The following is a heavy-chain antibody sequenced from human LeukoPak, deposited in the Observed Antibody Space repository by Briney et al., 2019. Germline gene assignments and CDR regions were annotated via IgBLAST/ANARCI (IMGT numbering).Heavy chain of an antibody. Sequence: PGGSLRLSCAASGFTFNNFWMTWVRQAPGKGLEWVANIRQDGSDKYYVDSVKGRFTVSRDNAKNSLYLQMNSLRAEDTALYYCAGGLGSSGYYSLIDYWGQGTLVTVSS. V-gene: IGHV3-7*03. CDR3: AGGLGSSGYYSLIDY. CDR2: IRQDGSDK. CDR1: GFTFNNFW. J-gene: IGHJ4*02. D-gene: IGHD3-22*01.